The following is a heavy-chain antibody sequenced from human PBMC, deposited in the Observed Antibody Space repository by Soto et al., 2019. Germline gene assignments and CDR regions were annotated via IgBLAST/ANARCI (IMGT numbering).Heavy chain of an antibody. V-gene: IGHV4-30-4*01. D-gene: IGHD5-12*01. J-gene: IGHJ4*02. Sequence: QVLLQESGPGLVQPSQTLSLTCTVSGGSISSSYYYWSWIRQPPGKGLEWIGYIYYSGSTYYNPSPQSRLTISVDTSKNQFSLKLNSVTAADTAVYYCARENSGYDPTGSFDYWGQGTLVTVSS. CDR1: GGSISSSYYY. CDR3: ARENSGYDPTGSFDY. CDR2: IYYSGST.